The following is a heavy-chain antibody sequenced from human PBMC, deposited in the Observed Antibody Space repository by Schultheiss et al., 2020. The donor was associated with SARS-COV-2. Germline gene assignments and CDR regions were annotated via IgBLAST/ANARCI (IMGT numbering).Heavy chain of an antibody. J-gene: IGHJ5*02. Sequence: SVKVSCKASGGTFSSYAISWVRQAPGQGLEWMGGIIPIFGTANYAQKFQGRVTMTTDTSTSTAYMELRSLRSDDTAVYYCARGGYCSGGSCYSDWFDPWGQGTLVTVSS. CDR3: ARGGYCSGGSCYSDWFDP. D-gene: IGHD2-15*01. V-gene: IGHV1-69*05. CDR2: IIPIFGTA. CDR1: GGTFSSYA.